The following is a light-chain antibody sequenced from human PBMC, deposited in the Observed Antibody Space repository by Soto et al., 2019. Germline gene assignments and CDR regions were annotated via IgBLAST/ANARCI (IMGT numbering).Light chain of an antibody. J-gene: IGKJ2*01. CDR2: AAP. CDR3: QQSYATPYS. CDR1: QRITNY. V-gene: IGKV1-39*01. Sequence: DIQMTQSPSSLSASVGDRVTITCRASQRITNYLNWYQQKLGEAPKLLIYAAPVLQSGLPSRFSGSGFGTDFPLTISSVEVDDVSTYFCQQSYATPYSFGVGTKLEFK.